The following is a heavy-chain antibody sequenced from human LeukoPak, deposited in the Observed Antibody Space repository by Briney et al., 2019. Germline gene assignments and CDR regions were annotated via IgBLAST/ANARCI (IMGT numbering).Heavy chain of an antibody. J-gene: IGHJ4*02. CDR2: TSNDGSNK. D-gene: IGHD4-17*01. V-gene: IGHV3-30*18. CDR1: GFTFRTYV. Sequence: GGSLRLSCVASGFTFRTYVMHWVRQAPGKGLEWVAVTSNDGSNKYYADSVKGRFTISRDNSKNTLYLQVNSLRVEDTAVYYCVKSSPTTVTILDFWGQGTLVTVSS. CDR3: VKSSPTTVTILDF.